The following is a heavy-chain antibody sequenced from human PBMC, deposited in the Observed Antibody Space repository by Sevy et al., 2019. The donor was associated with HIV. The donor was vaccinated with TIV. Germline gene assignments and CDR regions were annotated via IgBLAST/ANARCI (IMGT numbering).Heavy chain of an antibody. V-gene: IGHV3-48*01. Sequence: GGSLRLSCAASGFTFSTYNMNWVRQAPGKGLEWISYISNSSNTIDYADSVKGRFTISRDNAKNSVYLQMNSLRGEDTAVYYCTRGKGSPDYWGQGTLVTVSS. CDR2: ISNSSNTI. J-gene: IGHJ4*02. D-gene: IGHD6-13*01. CDR1: GFTFSTYN. CDR3: TRGKGSPDY.